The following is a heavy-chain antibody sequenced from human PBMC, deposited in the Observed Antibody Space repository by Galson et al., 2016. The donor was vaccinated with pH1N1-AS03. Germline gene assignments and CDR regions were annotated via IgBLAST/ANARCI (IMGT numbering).Heavy chain of an antibody. D-gene: IGHD4-23*01. J-gene: IGHJ4*02. CDR1: GFSFSSYA. Sequence: SLRLSCAASGFSFSSYAMGWVRQTPGRGLECLSTIDNGAFNTYYKDSLEGRFTISRDNSKNTLYLHMNSLRADDTALYYCAKSLFDNYAGYFDYWGQGILVTVSS. CDR2: IDNGAFNT. V-gene: IGHV3-23*05. CDR3: AKSLFDNYAGYFDY.